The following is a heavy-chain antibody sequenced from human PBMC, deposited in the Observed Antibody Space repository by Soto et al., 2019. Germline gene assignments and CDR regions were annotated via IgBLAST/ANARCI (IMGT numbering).Heavy chain of an antibody. J-gene: IGHJ4*02. CDR2: IWYDGSNK. CDR1: GFTFSSYG. CDR3: ARDQGIAAAGTDGFDY. V-gene: IGHV3-33*01. Sequence: GGSLRLSCAASGFTFSSYGMHWVRQAPGKGLEWVAVIWYDGSNKYYADSVKGRFTISRDNSKNTLYQQMNSLRAEDTAVYYCARDQGIAAAGTDGFDYWGQGTLVTVSS. D-gene: IGHD6-13*01.